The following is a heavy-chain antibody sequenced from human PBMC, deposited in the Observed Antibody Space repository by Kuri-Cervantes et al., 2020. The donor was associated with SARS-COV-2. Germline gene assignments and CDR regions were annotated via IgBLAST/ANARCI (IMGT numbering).Heavy chain of an antibody. J-gene: IGHJ4*02. Sequence: LSLTCAASGFTFSSYAMHWVRQAPGTGLEWVAVIWYDGSNKYYADSVKGRFTISRDNSKNTLYLQMNSLRAEDTAVYYCAREGYYYGSGNDYWGQGTLVTVSS. CDR1: GFTFSSYA. CDR3: AREGYYYGSGNDY. CDR2: IWYDGSNK. V-gene: IGHV3-33*08. D-gene: IGHD3-10*01.